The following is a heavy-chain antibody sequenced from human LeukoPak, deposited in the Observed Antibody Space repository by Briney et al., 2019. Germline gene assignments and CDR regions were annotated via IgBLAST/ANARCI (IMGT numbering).Heavy chain of an antibody. CDR1: GFTFDDYA. D-gene: IGHD6-13*01. Sequence: GGSLRLSCAASGFTFDDYAMHWVRQAPGKGLEWVSGITWNSVSIGYADSVKGRFTISRDNAKNSLYLEMHSLRAEDTALYYCAKDSGSWYYYGMDVWGQGTMVTVSS. J-gene: IGHJ6*02. V-gene: IGHV3-9*01. CDR2: ITWNSVSI. CDR3: AKDSGSWYYYGMDV.